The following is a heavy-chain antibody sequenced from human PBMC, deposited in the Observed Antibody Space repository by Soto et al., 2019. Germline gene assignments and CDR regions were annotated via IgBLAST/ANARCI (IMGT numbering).Heavy chain of an antibody. V-gene: IGHV3-53*01. Sequence: GGSLRLSCAASGFTVSSNYMSWVRQAPGKGLEWVSVIYSGGSTYYADSVKGRFTISRDNSKNTLYLQMNSLRAEDTAVYYCARDHLYYDILTGYYSGGYYGMDVWGQGTTVTVSS. CDR1: GFTVSSNY. CDR3: ARDHLYYDILTGYYSGGYYGMDV. CDR2: IYSGGST. D-gene: IGHD3-9*01. J-gene: IGHJ6*02.